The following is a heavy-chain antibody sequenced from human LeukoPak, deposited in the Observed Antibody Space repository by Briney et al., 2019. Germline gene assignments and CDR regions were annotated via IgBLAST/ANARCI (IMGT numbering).Heavy chain of an antibody. Sequence: GASVKVSCKACGGTFSRYAIRWVRQAPGQGLEWMGGIIPIFGTTNYAQKFQGRVTIITDESTSTAYMELSSLRSEDTAVYYCARGPELERFDYWGQGTLVTVSS. D-gene: IGHD1-1*01. CDR3: ARGPELERFDY. J-gene: IGHJ4*02. V-gene: IGHV1-69*05. CDR2: IIPIFGTT. CDR1: GGTFSRYA.